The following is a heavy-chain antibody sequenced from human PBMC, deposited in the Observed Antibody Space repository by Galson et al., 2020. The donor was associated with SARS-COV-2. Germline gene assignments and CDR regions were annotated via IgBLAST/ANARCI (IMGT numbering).Heavy chain of an antibody. D-gene: IGHD3-22*01. V-gene: IGHV1-18*01. Sequence: ALVKVYCKASGYTFTSNGISWMRQAPGQGLEWMGWNTNYAQKFQGRVTMTTDTSTTTAYMELRGPRSDDTAVYYCARFSYRSGYPSFDYWGQGTLVTVSS. CDR1: GYTFTSNG. CDR3: ARFSYRSGYPSFDY. J-gene: IGHJ4*02. CDR2: NT.